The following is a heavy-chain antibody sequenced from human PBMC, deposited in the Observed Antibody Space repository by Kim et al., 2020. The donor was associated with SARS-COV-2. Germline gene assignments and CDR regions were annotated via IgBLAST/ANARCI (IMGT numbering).Heavy chain of an antibody. Sequence: GGSLRLSCAASGFTFNNAWMNWVRQAPGKGLEWVGRIKRKTDGGTADYAAPVKGRFSISRDDSRNTLYLQMNSLKTEDTAVYYCTTDIWTAVARDHWGQGTLVTVSS. CDR1: GFTFNNAW. CDR3: TTDIWTAVARDH. V-gene: IGHV3-15*01. CDR2: IKRKTDGGTA. J-gene: IGHJ4*02. D-gene: IGHD2-21*02.